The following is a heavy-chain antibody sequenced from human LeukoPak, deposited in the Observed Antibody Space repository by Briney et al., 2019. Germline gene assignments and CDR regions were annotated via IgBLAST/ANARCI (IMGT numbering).Heavy chain of an antibody. J-gene: IGHJ4*02. CDR2: INAGNGNT. D-gene: IGHD2-15*01. Sequence: GASVNVSCKASGYTLTSYAMHWVRQAPGQRLEWMGWINAGNGNTKYSQKFQGRVTITRDTSASTAYMELSSLRSEDTAVYYCAREGLAAVVAATNYFDYWGQGTLVTVSS. CDR3: AREGLAAVVAATNYFDY. CDR1: GYTLTSYA. V-gene: IGHV1-3*01.